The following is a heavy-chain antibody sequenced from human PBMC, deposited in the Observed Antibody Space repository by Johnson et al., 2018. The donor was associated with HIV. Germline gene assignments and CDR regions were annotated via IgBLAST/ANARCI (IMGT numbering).Heavy chain of an antibody. J-gene: IGHJ3*02. CDR1: GFTFSSYA. Sequence: QVQLVESGGDLVQPGGSLRLSCAASGFTFSSYAMHWVRQAPGKGLEWVAVISYDGTDKYYAESVKGRFTISRANSKNTLYLQMNSLRAEDSAVYYCAKTLSPYYYDSSGYYQPFDAFDIWGQGTMVTVSS. CDR2: ISYDGTDK. CDR3: AKTLSPYYYDSSGYYQPFDAFDI. V-gene: IGHV3-30*04. D-gene: IGHD3-22*01.